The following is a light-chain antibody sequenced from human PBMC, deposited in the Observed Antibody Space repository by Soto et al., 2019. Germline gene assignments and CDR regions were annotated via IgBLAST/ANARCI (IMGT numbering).Light chain of an antibody. Sequence: QSALTQPRSVSGSPGQSVTISCTGTSSDVGGYNYVSWYQQYPDKAPKLMIYDVNKRPSGVPDRFSGSKSGNTASLTISGLQAEDEADYYCCSYAGTYTWVFGGGTKLTVL. CDR2: DVN. CDR3: CSYAGTYTWV. CDR1: SSDVGGYNY. V-gene: IGLV2-11*01. J-gene: IGLJ3*02.